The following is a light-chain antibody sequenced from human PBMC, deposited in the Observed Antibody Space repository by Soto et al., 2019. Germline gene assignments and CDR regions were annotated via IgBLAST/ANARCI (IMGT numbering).Light chain of an antibody. CDR2: TAS. J-gene: IGKJ1*01. CDR1: QRINAW. Sequence: DIQRAQSPSTPSAAVGDRVTIACRASQRINAWLAWYQQKPGKAPKLLIHTASTLEDGVPSRFSGSGSGTEFTLTISSLQPDDFATYYCQQYSAYWTFGQGTKVEI. CDR3: QQYSAYWT. V-gene: IGKV1-5*03.